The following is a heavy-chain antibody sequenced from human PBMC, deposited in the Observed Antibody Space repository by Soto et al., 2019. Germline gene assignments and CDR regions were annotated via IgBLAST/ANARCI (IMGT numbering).Heavy chain of an antibody. Sequence: SETLSLTGAVSGGSISRGGYSWSWIRQPPGKGLEWIGDIYHSGSTYYNPSNKSRVTISVHRSKPQFSLKLSSVTAADTAVYYCAGGMATIKSYFDYRGQGTLVTV. D-gene: IGHD5-12*01. V-gene: IGHV4-30-2*01. CDR1: GGSISRGGYS. J-gene: IGHJ4*02. CDR2: IYHSGST. CDR3: AGGMATIKSYFDY.